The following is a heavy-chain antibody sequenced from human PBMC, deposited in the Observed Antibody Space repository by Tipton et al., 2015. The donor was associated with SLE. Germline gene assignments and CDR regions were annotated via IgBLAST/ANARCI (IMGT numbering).Heavy chain of an antibody. CDR3: ARGFRGGNSSSWYGLYRDARSPYFDY. V-gene: IGHV4-34*01. D-gene: IGHD6-13*01. CDR1: GGSFSGYY. Sequence: TLSLTCAVYGGSFSGYYWSWIRQPPGKGREWIGEINHSGSTNYNPSLKSRVTISVDTPKNQFSLKLSSVTAADTAVYYCARGFRGGNSSSWYGLYRDARSPYFDYWGQGTLVTVSS. CDR2: INHSGST. J-gene: IGHJ4*02.